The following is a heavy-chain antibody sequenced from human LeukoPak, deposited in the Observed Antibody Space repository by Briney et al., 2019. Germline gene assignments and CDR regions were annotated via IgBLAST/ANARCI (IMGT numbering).Heavy chain of an antibody. Sequence: PGGSLRLSCAASGFTVSSTYMSWVRQAPGKGLEWVSVIYNAGSTYYADSVKGRFTISRDNAKNSLYLQMNSLRAEDTAVYYCAELGITMIGGVWGKGTTVTISS. CDR1: GFTVSSTY. CDR2: IYNAGST. D-gene: IGHD3-10*02. CDR3: AELGITMIGGV. J-gene: IGHJ6*04. V-gene: IGHV3-53*01.